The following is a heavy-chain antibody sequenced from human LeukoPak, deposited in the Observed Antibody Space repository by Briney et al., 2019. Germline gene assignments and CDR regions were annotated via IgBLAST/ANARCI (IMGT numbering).Heavy chain of an antibody. D-gene: IGHD6-13*01. CDR1: GGSISSYY. J-gene: IGHJ3*02. V-gene: IGHV4-4*07. Sequence: KPSETLSLTCTVSGGSISSYYWSWIRQPAGKGLEWIGRIYTSGSTNYNPSHKSRVTMSVDTSKNQFSLKLSSVTAADTAVYYCARDGSAAGNTAFDIWGQGTMVTVSS. CDR3: ARDGSAAGNTAFDI. CDR2: IYTSGST.